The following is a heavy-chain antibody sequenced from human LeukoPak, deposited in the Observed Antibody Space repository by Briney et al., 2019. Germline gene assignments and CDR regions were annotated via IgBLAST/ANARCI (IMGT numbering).Heavy chain of an antibody. D-gene: IGHD6-13*01. V-gene: IGHV3-30-3*01. CDR1: GFTFSSYA. CDR2: ISYDGSNK. J-gene: IGHJ6*02. Sequence: GGSLRLSCAASGFTFSSYAMHWVRQAPGKGLEWVAVISYDGSNKYYADSVKGRFTISRDNSKNTLYLQMNSLRAEDTAVYYCARDEGSSSWHYYYYGMDVWGQGTTVTVSS. CDR3: ARDEGSSSWHYYYYGMDV.